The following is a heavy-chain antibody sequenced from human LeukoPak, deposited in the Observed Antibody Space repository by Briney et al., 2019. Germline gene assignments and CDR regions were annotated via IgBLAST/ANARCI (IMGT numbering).Heavy chain of an antibody. Sequence: PGRSLRLSCATSGFTFSGCATHWVRQAPGKGLEWVAVVSYDGIIKYYADSLKGRFTISRDNSKNTLYLQMNSLRAEDTAVYYCAKDRRIAAAGGYFDYWGQGTLVTVSS. CDR2: VSYDGIIK. CDR3: AKDRRIAAAGGYFDY. V-gene: IGHV3-30*04. CDR1: GFTFSGCA. D-gene: IGHD6-13*01. J-gene: IGHJ4*02.